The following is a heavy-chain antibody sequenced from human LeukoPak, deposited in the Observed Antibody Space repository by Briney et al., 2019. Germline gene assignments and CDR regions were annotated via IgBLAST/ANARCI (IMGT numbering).Heavy chain of an antibody. J-gene: IGHJ4*02. CDR2: IYSDGNT. D-gene: IGHD2-15*01. CDR3: ARQYGRSWPPGDY. Sequence: GGSLRLSCAASGFTVSSNYMTWVRQAPGKGLEWVSFIYSDGNTFYVDSVKGRFTISRDSSKNTLYLQMNSLRAEDTAVYYCARQYGRSWPPGDYWGQGTLVTVSS. CDR1: GFTVSSNY. V-gene: IGHV3-66*04.